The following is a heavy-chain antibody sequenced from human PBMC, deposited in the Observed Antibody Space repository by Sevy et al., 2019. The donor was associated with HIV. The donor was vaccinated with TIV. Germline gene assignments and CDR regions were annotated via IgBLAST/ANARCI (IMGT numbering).Heavy chain of an antibody. CDR2: ISGTGTI. J-gene: IGHJ4*02. V-gene: IGHV3-48*01. Sequence: GGSLRLSCAASEITFSDHGMNWVRQTPEKGLEWISYISGTGTIYYTDSVKGRFAISRDNGKKLLYLQMNSLRADDTAVYYCARSMISFGGLVDNWGQGTLVTVSS. D-gene: IGHD3-16*02. CDR3: ARSMISFGGLVDN. CDR1: EITFSDHG.